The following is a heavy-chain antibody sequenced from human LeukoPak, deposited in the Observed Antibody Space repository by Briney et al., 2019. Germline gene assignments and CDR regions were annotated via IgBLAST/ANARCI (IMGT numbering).Heavy chain of an antibody. V-gene: IGHV3-23*01. CDR2: INSGGGGT. Sequence: GGSLRLSCAASGFTFSGYWMSWVRQAPGKGLEWVSGINSGGGGTTYADSVKGRFTISRDNPKNTLYLQMNRLRAEGNVVYCYAKALYCSVGSCSSDYWGRGRVVSVCS. CDR1: GFTFSGYW. D-gene: IGHD2-15*01. J-gene: IGHJ4*02. CDR3: AKALYCSVGSCSSDY.